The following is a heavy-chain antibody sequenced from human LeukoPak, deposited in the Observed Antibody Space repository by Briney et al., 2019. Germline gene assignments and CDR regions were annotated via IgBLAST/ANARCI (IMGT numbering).Heavy chain of an antibody. J-gene: IGHJ4*02. V-gene: IGHV3-30*02. D-gene: IGHD3-3*01. Sequence: GGSLRLSCAASGFTFSSYGMHWVRQAPGKGLEWVAFIRYDGSNKYYADSVKGRFTISRDNSKNTLYLQMNSLRAEDTAVYYCAKDRLRGVLRFLEWLFDYWGQGTLVTVSS. CDR1: GFTFSSYG. CDR3: AKDRLRGVLRFLEWLFDY. CDR2: IRYDGSNK.